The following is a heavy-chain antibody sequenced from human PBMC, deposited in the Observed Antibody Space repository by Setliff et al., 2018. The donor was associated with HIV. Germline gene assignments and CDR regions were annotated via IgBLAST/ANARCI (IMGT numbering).Heavy chain of an antibody. J-gene: IGHJ3*02. V-gene: IGHV4-39*01. CDR2: LRPSGNT. Sequence: TSETLSLTCTVSGGSISSGGYYWSWIRQHPGKGLEWIGSLRPSGNTYYNPSLKSRVTISVDTSKNQFSLKLNSVTASDTAMYYCTRHRGPPWDAFDIWGQGTMVTVSS. CDR3: TRHRGPPWDAFDI. CDR1: GGSISSGGYY.